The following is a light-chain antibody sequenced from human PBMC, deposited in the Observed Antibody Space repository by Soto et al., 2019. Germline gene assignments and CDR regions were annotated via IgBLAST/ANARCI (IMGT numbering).Light chain of an antibody. CDR2: KAS. CDR1: QSISSW. J-gene: IGKJ4*01. Sequence: DIQMTQSPSTLSASVGDRVTITCRASQSISSWLAWYQQKPGKAPKLLIYKASSLESGVPSRFSGSGSGTEFTLTISSLQPDDFAAYYGQQYNSYSPVTCGGGTKVEIK. V-gene: IGKV1-5*03. CDR3: QQYNSYSPVT.